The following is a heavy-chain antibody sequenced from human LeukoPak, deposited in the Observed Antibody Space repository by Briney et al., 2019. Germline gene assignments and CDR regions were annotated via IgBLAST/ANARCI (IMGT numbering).Heavy chain of an antibody. CDR1: GFTFSSYG. Sequence: SGGSLRLSCAASGFTFSSYGMHWVHQAPGKGPEWVAVIWYDGSNKYYADSVKGRFTISRDNSKNTLYLQMNSLRAEDTAVYYCAKPVGDTAMGDAFDIWGQGTMVTVSS. CDR3: AKPVGDTAMGDAFDI. D-gene: IGHD5-18*01. V-gene: IGHV3-33*06. J-gene: IGHJ3*02. CDR2: IWYDGSNK.